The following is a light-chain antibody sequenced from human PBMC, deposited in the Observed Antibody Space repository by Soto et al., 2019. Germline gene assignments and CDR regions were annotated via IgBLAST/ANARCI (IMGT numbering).Light chain of an antibody. J-gene: IGKJ4*02. CDR2: DAS. V-gene: IGKV1-33*01. Sequence: DIQMTQSPSSLSASVGDRVTITCQASQDISNYLNWYQQKPAKSPKLLIYDASNLETGVPSRFSGSGTGTDFTFTISSLQPEYIATYYCQQYDNLPLTLSVGTKLDSK. CDR1: QDISNY. CDR3: QQYDNLPLT.